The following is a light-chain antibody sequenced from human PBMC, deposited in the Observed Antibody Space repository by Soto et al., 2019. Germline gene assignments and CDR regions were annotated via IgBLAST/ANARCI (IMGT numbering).Light chain of an antibody. V-gene: IGLV3-25*03. CDR2: KDS. CDR1: GLTKQY. CDR3: QSADSSGPDV. Sequence: SYELTQPPSVSVSPGQTARITCSGDGLTKQYAYWYQQKPGHAPVLVIYKDSERPSGIPERFSGSSSGTTVTLTISGVQAEDEADYYCQSADSSGPDVFGIGTKLTVL. J-gene: IGLJ1*01.